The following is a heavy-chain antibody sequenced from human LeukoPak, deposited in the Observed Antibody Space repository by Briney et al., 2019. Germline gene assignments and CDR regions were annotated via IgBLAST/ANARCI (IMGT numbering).Heavy chain of an antibody. Sequence: SQTLSLTCTVSGGSISSGDYYWSWIRQPPGKGLEWIGYIYYSGSTYYNPSLKSRVTISVDTSKNQFSLKLSSVTAADTAVYYCARDRDFTMVRGVIITDAFDIWGQGTMVTVSS. J-gene: IGHJ3*02. CDR3: ARDRDFTMVRGVIITDAFDI. CDR1: GGSISSGDYY. CDR2: IYYSGST. D-gene: IGHD3-10*01. V-gene: IGHV4-30-4*01.